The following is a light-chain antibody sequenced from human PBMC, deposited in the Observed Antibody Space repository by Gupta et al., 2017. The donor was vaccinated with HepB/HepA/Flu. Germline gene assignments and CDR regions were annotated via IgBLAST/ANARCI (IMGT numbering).Light chain of an antibody. CDR3: QQAVSYPLT. J-gene: IGKJ4*01. V-gene: IGKV1-16*01. CDR2: SIS. CDR1: QDVSNT. Sequence: DIRLTQSPSSASSSVGDRVTLTCRASQDVSNTLAWYQQKPGKAPKFLIYSISTRQSGVPSRFSGSGSGTDFTLSIDSLQPEDSATYYCQQAVSYPLTFGGGTKVEI.